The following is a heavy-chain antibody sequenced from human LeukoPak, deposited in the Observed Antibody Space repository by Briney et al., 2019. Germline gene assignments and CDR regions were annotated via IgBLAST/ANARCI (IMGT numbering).Heavy chain of an antibody. J-gene: IGHJ5*02. D-gene: IGHD6-19*01. CDR3: ARGSGWNSFDP. V-gene: IGHV4-61*02. Sequence: PSETLSLTCTISGGSINSDFYYWASVRQPAGKRLEWIGRIYTNGWTDYNPSLKSRVTISVDTSKNQFSLKLSFVTAADTAFYYCARGSGWNSFDPWGQGTLVTVSS. CDR1: GGSINSDFYY. CDR2: IYTNGWT.